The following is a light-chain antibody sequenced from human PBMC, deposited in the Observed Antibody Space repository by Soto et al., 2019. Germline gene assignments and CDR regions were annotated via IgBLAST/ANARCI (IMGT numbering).Light chain of an antibody. CDR2: DAS. Sequence: DIQMTQSPSTLSASVGDRVTITFRASQSVNKWLAWYQQKPGKAPKLLIFDASNLESGVPSRFSGNGSGTEFTLTITGLQPDDFATYYCQQYNRYSTWTFGQGTKVDI. J-gene: IGKJ1*01. CDR3: QQYNRYSTWT. CDR1: QSVNKW. V-gene: IGKV1-5*01.